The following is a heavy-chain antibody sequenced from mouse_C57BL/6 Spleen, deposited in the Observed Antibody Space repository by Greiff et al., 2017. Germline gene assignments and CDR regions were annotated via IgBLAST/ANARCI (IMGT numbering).Heavy chain of an antibody. Sequence: VKLQESGPELVKPGASVKISCKASGYAFSSSWMNWVKQRPGKGLEWIGRIYPGDGDTNYNGKFKGKATLTADKSSSTAYMQLSSLTSEDSAVYFCARDYYCSSLAYWGQGTLVTVSA. CDR3: ARDYYCSSLAY. V-gene: IGHV1-82*01. D-gene: IGHD1-1*01. CDR1: GYAFSSSW. J-gene: IGHJ3*01. CDR2: IYPGDGDT.